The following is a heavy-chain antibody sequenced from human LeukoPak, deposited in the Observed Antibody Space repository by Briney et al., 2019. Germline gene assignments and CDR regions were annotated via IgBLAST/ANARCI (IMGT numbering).Heavy chain of an antibody. CDR3: ARTSYGSFDY. CDR2: IYHSGST. D-gene: IGHD3-10*01. Sequence: SETLSLTCAVSAGSISSGGYSWSWIRQPPGKGLEWIGYIYHSGSTYYNPSLKSRVTISVDRSKNQFSLKLSSVTAADTAVYYCARTSYGSFDYWGQGTLVTVSS. J-gene: IGHJ4*02. V-gene: IGHV4-30-2*01. CDR1: AGSISSGGYS.